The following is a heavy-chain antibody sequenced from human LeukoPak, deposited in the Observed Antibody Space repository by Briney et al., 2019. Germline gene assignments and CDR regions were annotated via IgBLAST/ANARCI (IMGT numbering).Heavy chain of an antibody. D-gene: IGHD3-10*01. CDR3: ARGVGSGNFDI. CDR1: GGSISSYY. V-gene: IGHV4-59*01. CDR2: IYYSGST. J-gene: IGHJ3*02. Sequence: ASETLSLTCTVSGGSISSYYWSWIRQPPGKGLEWIGYIYYSGSTNYNPSLKSRVTISVDTSKNQFSLKLSSVTAADTAVCYCARGVGSGNFDIWGQGTMVTVSS.